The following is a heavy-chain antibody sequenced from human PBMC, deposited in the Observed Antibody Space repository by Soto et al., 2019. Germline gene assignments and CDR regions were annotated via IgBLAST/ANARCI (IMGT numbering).Heavy chain of an antibody. Sequence: SETLSLTCAVYGGSFSGYYWSWIRQPPGKWLEWIGEINHSGSTNYNPSLKSRVTISVDTSKNQFSLKLSSVTAADTAVYYCARGRVSSSPLDXWGQGTLVTV. CDR1: GGSFSGYY. CDR3: ARGRVSSSPLDX. CDR2: INHSGST. V-gene: IGHV4-34*01. D-gene: IGHD6-6*01. J-gene: IGHJ4*02.